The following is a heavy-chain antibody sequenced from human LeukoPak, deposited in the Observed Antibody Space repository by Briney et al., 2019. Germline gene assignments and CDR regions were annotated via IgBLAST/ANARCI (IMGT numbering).Heavy chain of an antibody. V-gene: IGHV1-3*01. CDR2: INAGNGNA. D-gene: IGHD3-22*01. J-gene: IGHJ1*01. CDR1: GYTFTDYG. Sequence: GASVKVSCKASGYTFTDYGMHWVRQAPGQRLEWMAWINAGNGNAKYSQKFQGRVTLTRDTSASTAYMELSSLRSEDTAVYYCARVPLHDRNDYYYPHWGQGTVVTVSS. CDR3: ARVPLHDRNDYYYPH.